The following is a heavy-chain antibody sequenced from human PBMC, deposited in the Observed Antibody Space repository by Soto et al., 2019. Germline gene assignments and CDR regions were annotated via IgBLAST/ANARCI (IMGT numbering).Heavy chain of an antibody. J-gene: IGHJ4*02. CDR1: GFTFSSYA. CDR3: AKRSSSSTFDY. CDR2: ISGSDDST. V-gene: IGHV3-23*01. D-gene: IGHD6-6*01. Sequence: EVQLLESGGGLVQPGESLRLSCAASGFTFSSYAMSWVRQAPGKGLEWVSVISGSDDSTHYADSVKGRFTITRDNSKNTLYLQMNSLRAEDTAVYYCAKRSSSSTFDYWGQGTLVTVSS.